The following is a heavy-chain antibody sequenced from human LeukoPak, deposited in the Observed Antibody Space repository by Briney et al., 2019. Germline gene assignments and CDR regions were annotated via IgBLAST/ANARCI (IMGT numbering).Heavy chain of an antibody. J-gene: IGHJ4*02. V-gene: IGHV4-31*03. D-gene: IGHD4-17*01. CDR1: GGSISSGGYY. CDR3: ARVDYGDYDY. CDR2: IYYSGST. Sequence: SQTLSLTCTVPGGSISSGGYYWSWIRQHPGKGLEWIGYIYYSGSTYYNPSLKSRVTISVDTSKNQFSLKLSSVTAADTAVYYCARVDYGDYDYWGQGTLVTVSS.